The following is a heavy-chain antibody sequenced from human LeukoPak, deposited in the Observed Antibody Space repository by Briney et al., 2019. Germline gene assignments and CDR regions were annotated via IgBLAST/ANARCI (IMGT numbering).Heavy chain of an antibody. D-gene: IGHD2-15*01. J-gene: IGHJ4*02. Sequence: GGSLRLSCAASGFPLSSYAMSWVRQGPGKGLEWVAATSSSDPGTYHADSVRGRFTISRDNSKDTLYLQMNRLRVEDAAVYYCARAPVTSCRGAFCYPFDYWGQGTLVTVSS. CDR2: TSSSDPGT. CDR3: ARAPVTSCRGAFCYPFDY. CDR1: GFPLSSYA. V-gene: IGHV3-23*01.